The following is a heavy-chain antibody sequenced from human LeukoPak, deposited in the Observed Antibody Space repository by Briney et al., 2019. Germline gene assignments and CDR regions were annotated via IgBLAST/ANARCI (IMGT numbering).Heavy chain of an antibody. J-gene: IGHJ5*02. D-gene: IGHD3-3*01. Sequence: GASVKVSCKASGYTFTSYYMHWVRQAPGQGLEWMGIINPSGGSTSYAQKFQGRVTMTRDTSTSTVYMELSSLRSEDTAVYYCARGSTIFGVVTYNWFDPWGQGTLVTVSS. V-gene: IGHV1-46*01. CDR2: INPSGGST. CDR1: GYTFTSYY. CDR3: ARGSTIFGVVTYNWFDP.